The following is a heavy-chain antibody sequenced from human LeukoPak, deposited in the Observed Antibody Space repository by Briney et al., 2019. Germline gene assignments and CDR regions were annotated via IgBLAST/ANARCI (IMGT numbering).Heavy chain of an antibody. V-gene: IGHV4-4*07. Sequence: PSETLSLTCTVSGGSIINYYWNWIRQPAGKRLEWIGRMYSSGTANYNPSLKSRVTMSVDTSKNQFSLRLNSVTAADTAVYYCAREVAGIQLFDYWGQGTLVTVSS. CDR2: MYSSGTA. CDR1: GGSIINYY. D-gene: IGHD5-18*01. J-gene: IGHJ4*02. CDR3: AREVAGIQLFDY.